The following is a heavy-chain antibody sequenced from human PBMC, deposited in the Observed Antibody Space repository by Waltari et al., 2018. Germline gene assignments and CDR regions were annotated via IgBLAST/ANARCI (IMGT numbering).Heavy chain of an antibody. CDR3: ASLSIFGVVIIGGGMDV. J-gene: IGHJ6*02. Sequence: QVQLQESGPGLVKPSETLSLTCTVSGGSISSYYWSWIRQPPGKGLEWIGYIYYSGSTNYNPSLKSRVTISVDTSKNQFSLKLSSVTAADTAVYYCASLSIFGVVIIGGGMDVWGQGTTVTVSS. CDR2: IYYSGST. D-gene: IGHD3-3*01. CDR1: GGSISSYY. V-gene: IGHV4-59*01.